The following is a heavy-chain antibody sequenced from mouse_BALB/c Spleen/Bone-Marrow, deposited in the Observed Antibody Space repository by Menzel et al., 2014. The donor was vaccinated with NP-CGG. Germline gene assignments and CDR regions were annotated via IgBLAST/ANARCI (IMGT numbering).Heavy chain of an antibody. V-gene: IGHV14-3*02. CDR1: GFNIKDTY. CDR2: IDPANGNT. D-gene: IGHD1-1*01. J-gene: IGHJ4*01. CDR3: AREVDYAMDY. Sequence: EVQLVESGAELVKPGASVKLSCTASGFNIKDTYMHWVKQRPEQGLEWIGRIDPANGNTKYDPKFQGKATITADTSPNTAYLQLSSLTSEDTAVYYCAREVDYAMDYWGQGTSVTVSS.